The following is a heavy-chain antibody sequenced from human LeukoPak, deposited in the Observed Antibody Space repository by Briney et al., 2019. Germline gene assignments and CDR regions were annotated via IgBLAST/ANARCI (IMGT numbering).Heavy chain of an antibody. V-gene: IGHV3-7*01. D-gene: IGHD5-18*01. CDR2: IREDGSEA. CDR1: GFIFSNYW. Sequence: PGGSLRLSWAASGFIFSNYWMSWVRQAPGKGLEWVANIREDGSEAYYVDFVKGRFTISRDNDKNSLHLQMNSLRVEDTAVYYSARVLYFRENSYAGPFDQWGQGTLVTVSS. J-gene: IGHJ4*02. CDR3: ARVLYFRENSYAGPFDQ.